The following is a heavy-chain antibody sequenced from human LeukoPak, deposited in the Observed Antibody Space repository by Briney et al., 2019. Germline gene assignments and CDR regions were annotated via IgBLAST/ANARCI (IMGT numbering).Heavy chain of an antibody. D-gene: IGHD3-9*01. CDR1: GGSISSYY. J-gene: IGHJ5*02. Sequence: SETLSLTCTVSGGSISSYYWSWIRQPPGKGLEWIGYIYYSGSTNYNPSLKSRVTISVDTSKNQFSLKLSSVTAADTAVYYCARDQWVLTGYYSRWFDPWGQGTLVTVSS. V-gene: IGHV4-59*01. CDR3: ARDQWVLTGYYSRWFDP. CDR2: IYYSGST.